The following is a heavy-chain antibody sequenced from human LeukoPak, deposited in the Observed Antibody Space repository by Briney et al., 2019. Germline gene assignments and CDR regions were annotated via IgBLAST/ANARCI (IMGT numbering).Heavy chain of an antibody. D-gene: IGHD6-13*01. CDR1: GFTFSSYE. Sequence: GGSLRLSCAASGFTFSSYEMNWVRQAPGKGLGWGSYISSSGSTIYYADSVKGRFTISRDNPKNSLYLQMNSLRAEDTAVYYCARDFFLAALDYWGQGTLVTVSS. CDR3: ARDFFLAALDY. CDR2: ISSSGSTI. J-gene: IGHJ4*02. V-gene: IGHV3-48*03.